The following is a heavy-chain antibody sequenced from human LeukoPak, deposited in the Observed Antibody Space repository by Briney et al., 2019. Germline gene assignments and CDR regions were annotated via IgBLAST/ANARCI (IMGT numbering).Heavy chain of an antibody. J-gene: IGHJ6*02. CDR3: ARDSFRSSGWYESYYYGMDV. Sequence: GGSLRLSCVASGFTFGKYWMSWVRQAPGKGLEWVANIKLDGSEKNYVDSVKGRFTISRDNTKNSLYLQMNSLRAEDTAVYYCARDSFRSSGWYESYYYGMDVWGQGTTVTVSS. CDR2: IKLDGSEK. CDR1: GFTFGKYW. V-gene: IGHV3-7*01. D-gene: IGHD6-19*01.